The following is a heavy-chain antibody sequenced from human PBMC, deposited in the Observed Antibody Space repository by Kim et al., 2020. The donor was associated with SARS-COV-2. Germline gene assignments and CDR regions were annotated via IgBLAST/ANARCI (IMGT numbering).Heavy chain of an antibody. D-gene: IGHD4-4*01. CDR3: ARGPNYSPFDY. V-gene: IGHV3-48*03. Sequence: KSYADSVRGRSTTSRDNDKNSLLLQMNSLRAEDTAVYYCARGPNYSPFDYWGQGTLVTVSS. J-gene: IGHJ4*02. CDR2: K.